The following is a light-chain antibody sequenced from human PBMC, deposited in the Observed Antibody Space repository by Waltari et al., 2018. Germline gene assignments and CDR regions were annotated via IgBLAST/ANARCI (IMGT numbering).Light chain of an antibody. J-gene: IGLJ2*01. CDR1: SSNIGSTY. V-gene: IGLV1-47*01. CDR2: KNG. Sequence: QSVLTQPPSASGTPGQGVTISCSGSSSNIGSTYVCWYQQPPGTTPKLLIYKNGQRPSGVPDRFSGSKSGTSASLAVSGLRSEDESDYYCAAWDDGLSGPVFGGGTKLTVL. CDR3: AAWDDGLSGPV.